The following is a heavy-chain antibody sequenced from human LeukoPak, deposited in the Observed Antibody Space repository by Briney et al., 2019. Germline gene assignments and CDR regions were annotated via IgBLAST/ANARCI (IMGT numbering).Heavy chain of an antibody. CDR2: IYHSGST. CDR3: ASQSKVTTYFDY. Sequence: SETLSLTCAVSGGSISSGGYSWSWIRQPPGKGLEWIGYIYHSGSTYYNPSLKSRVTISVDRSKNQFSLKLSSVTAAGTAVYYCASQSKVTTYFDYWGQGTLVTVSS. V-gene: IGHV4-30-2*01. J-gene: IGHJ4*02. CDR1: GGSISSGGYS. D-gene: IGHD4-17*01.